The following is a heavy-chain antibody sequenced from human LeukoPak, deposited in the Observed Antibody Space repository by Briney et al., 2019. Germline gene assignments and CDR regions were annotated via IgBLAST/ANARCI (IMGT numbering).Heavy chain of an antibody. D-gene: IGHD1-14*01. CDR3: ARRRSGGTLRYYFDY. J-gene: IGHJ4*02. CDR2: ISAYNGNT. V-gene: IGHV1-18*04. CDR1: GYTFTGYY. Sequence: ASVKVSCKASGYTFTGYYMHWVRQAPGQGLEWMGWISAYNGNTNYAQKLQGRVTMTTDTSTSTAYMELRSLRSDDTAVYYCARRRSGGTLRYYFDYWGQGTLVTVSS.